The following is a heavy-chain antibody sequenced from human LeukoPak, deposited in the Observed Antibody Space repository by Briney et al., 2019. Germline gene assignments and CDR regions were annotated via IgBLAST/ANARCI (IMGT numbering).Heavy chain of an antibody. CDR2: ISGSGDTT. Sequence: GGSLRLSCAASGFTFSSYAMSWVRQAPGKGLEGVSTISGSGDTTYYADSVKGRFTVSRDNSKNTLSLQMNSLRAEDTAIYYCATGSGSYYGVVHYWGQGTLVTVSS. D-gene: IGHD1-26*01. V-gene: IGHV3-23*01. CDR3: ATGSGSYYGVVHY. J-gene: IGHJ4*02. CDR1: GFTFSSYA.